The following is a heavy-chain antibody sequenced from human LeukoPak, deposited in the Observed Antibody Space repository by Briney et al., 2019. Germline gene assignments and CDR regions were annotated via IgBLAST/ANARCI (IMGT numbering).Heavy chain of an antibody. CDR2: IYPGDFDT. CDR3: ARHGYSSSWYTNWSYYYYMDV. V-gene: IGHV5-51*01. Sequence: PGESLKISCKGSGYSFTRYWIGWVRQMPGKGLEWMGIIYPGDFDTRYSPSFQGQVTISADKSISTAYLQWSSLKASDTAMYYCARHGYSSSWYTNWSYYYYMDVWGKGTTVTVSS. D-gene: IGHD6-13*01. CDR1: GYSFTRYW. J-gene: IGHJ6*03.